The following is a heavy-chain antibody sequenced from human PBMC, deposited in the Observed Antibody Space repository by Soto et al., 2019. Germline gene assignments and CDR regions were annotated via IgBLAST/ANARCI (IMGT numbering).Heavy chain of an antibody. J-gene: IGHJ5*02. V-gene: IGHV4-39*01. Sequence: QLQLQESGPGLVKPSETLSLTCTVSGGSISSSSYYWGWIRQPPGKGLEWIGSIYYSGSTYYNPSLKRRVPISVDTSKNQFSLKRSSVTAADTAVYYCARHEMSRGYDYVWGSYRPDWFDPWGQGTLVTVSS. CDR3: ARHEMSRGYDYVWGSYRPDWFDP. D-gene: IGHD3-16*02. CDR1: GGSISSSSYY. CDR2: IYYSGST.